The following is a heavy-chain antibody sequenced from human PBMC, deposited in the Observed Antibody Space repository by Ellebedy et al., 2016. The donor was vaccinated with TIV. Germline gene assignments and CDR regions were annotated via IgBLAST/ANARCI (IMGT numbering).Heavy chain of an antibody. CDR2: ISTTDGT. Sequence: PGGSLRLSCAASGFTVSNNYMRWVRQAPGKGLEWVSSISTTDGTHYADSVKGRFTISRDNPKNTLYLQMNSLRVEDTAVYYCATQLWNTEFWGQGTLVIVSS. CDR3: ATQLWNTEF. J-gene: IGHJ4*02. D-gene: IGHD3-16*01. V-gene: IGHV3-66*04. CDR1: GFTVSNNY.